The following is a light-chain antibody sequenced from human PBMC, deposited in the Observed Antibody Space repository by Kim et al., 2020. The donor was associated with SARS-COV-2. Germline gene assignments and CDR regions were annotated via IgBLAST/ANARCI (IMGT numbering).Light chain of an antibody. V-gene: IGLV3-19*01. Sequence: SSELTQDPAVSVALGQTVRITCQGDSLRSYYASWYQQKPGQAPVLVIYGKNNRPSGIPDRFSGPSSGKTASLTITGAQAEDEADEYCNPRDSSGNHYVFGTGTRVTVL. CDR2: GKN. CDR3: NPRDSSGNHYV. J-gene: IGLJ1*01. CDR1: SLRSYY.